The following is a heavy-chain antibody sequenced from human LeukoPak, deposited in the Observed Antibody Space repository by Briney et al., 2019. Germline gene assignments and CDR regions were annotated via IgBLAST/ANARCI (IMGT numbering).Heavy chain of an antibody. CDR1: GGSLRSGGYS. J-gene: IGHJ5*02. V-gene: IGHV4-30-2*01. CDR3: AKSSGYDRP. D-gene: IGHD5-12*01. Sequence: SETLSLTCAVSGGSLRSGGYSWSWIRQPPGTGLEWIGYIYHSGSTYYNPSLKSRVTISVDRSKNQFSLKLSSVTAADTAVYYCAKSSGYDRPWGQGTLVTVSS. CDR2: IYHSGST.